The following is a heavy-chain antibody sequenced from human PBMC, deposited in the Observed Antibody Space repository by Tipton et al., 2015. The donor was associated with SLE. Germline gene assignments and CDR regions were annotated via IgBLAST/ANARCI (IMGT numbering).Heavy chain of an antibody. CDR1: GFTFSSYG. Sequence: SLRLSCAASGFTFSSYGMHWVRQAPVKGLEWVAVISYDGSNEYYADSVKGRFTISRDNSKNTLFLQMSSLRVDDTAIYYCARDSWDLMGLFDYWGQGTMVTVSS. CDR3: ARDSWDLMGLFDY. J-gene: IGHJ4*02. V-gene: IGHV3-33*05. CDR2: ISYDGSNE. D-gene: IGHD1-26*01.